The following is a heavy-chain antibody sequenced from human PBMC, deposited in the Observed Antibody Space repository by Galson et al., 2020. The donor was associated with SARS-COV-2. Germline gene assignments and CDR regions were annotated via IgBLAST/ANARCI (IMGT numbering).Heavy chain of an antibody. Sequence: DPTLVKTTQTLTLTCTFSGFSLSTSGMRVSWIRQPPGKALAWLTRIDWDDDKFYSTSLKTRLTISKDTSKNQVVLTMTNMDPVDTATYYCARSYYDILTGYYWTFDYWGQGTLVTVSS. D-gene: IGHD3-9*01. CDR3: ARSYYDILTGYYWTFDY. V-gene: IGHV2-70*04. CDR2: IDWDDDK. J-gene: IGHJ4*02. CDR1: GFSLSTSGMR.